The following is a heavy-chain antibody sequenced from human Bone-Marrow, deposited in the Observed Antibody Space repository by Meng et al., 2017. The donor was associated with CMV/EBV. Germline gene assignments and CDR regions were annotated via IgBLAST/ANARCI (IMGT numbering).Heavy chain of an antibody. CDR3: ARDPPSQPARYCSSTSCDRDLLYYYGKDV. CDR1: GFTFSSYG. V-gene: IGHV3-30*02. Sequence: GGSLRLSCAASGFTFSSYGMHWVRRAPGKGLEWVAFIRYDGSNKYYADSVKGRFTISRDNSKNTLYLQMNSLRAEDTAVYYCARDPPSQPARYCSSTSCDRDLLYYYGKDVWGQRTTVTVSS. CDR2: IRYDGSNK. D-gene: IGHD2-2*01. J-gene: IGHJ6*02.